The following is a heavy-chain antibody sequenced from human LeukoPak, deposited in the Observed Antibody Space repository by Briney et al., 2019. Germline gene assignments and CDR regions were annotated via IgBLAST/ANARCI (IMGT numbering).Heavy chain of an antibody. CDR3: ARHGSSWYYFDY. J-gene: IGHJ4*02. CDR1: GGSSSSSNYY. Sequence: SETLSLTCTVSGGSSSSSNYYWGWIRQPPGKGLEWIGSIYCSGSTYYNPSLKSRVTISVDTSKNQFSLKLSSVTVADTSVYYCARHGSSWYYFDYWGQGTLVTVSS. V-gene: IGHV4-39*01. D-gene: IGHD6-13*01. CDR2: IYCSGST.